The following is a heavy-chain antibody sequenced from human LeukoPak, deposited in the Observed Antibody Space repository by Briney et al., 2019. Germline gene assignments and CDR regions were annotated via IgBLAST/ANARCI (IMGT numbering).Heavy chain of an antibody. V-gene: IGHV4-59*08. Sequence: SETLSLTCTVSGGSISSYYWGWIRQPPGRGLQWIGTIYHSGSTYYNPSLRRRVAISVDTSKNEFSLKLNSVTAADTAVYYCARHGGVGTTTNWFDPWGQGTLVTVSS. D-gene: IGHD3-3*01. J-gene: IGHJ5*02. CDR2: IYHSGST. CDR1: GGSISSYY. CDR3: ARHGGVGTTTNWFDP.